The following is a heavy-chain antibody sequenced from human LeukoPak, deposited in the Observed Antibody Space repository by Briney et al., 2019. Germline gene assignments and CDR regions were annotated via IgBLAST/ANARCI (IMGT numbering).Heavy chain of an antibody. CDR2: MNPNSGNT. CDR1: GYTFTSYD. J-gene: IGHJ6*02. Sequence: ASVKVSCKASGYTFTSYDINWVRQATGQGLEWMGWMNPNSGNTGYAQKLQGRVTMTTDTSTSTAYMELRSLRSDDTAVYYCARVAAQYYYYYGMDVWGQGTTVTVSS. CDR3: ARVAAQYYYYYGMDV. D-gene: IGHD6-13*01. V-gene: IGHV1-8*01.